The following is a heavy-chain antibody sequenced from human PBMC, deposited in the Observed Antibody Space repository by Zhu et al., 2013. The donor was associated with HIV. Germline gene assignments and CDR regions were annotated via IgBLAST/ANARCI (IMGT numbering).Heavy chain of an antibody. CDR3: ARVPLPYYYGMDV. J-gene: IGHJ6*02. V-gene: IGHV1-46*01. Sequence: QVQLVQSGAEVKKPGASVKVSCKASGYTFTSYDINWVRQASGQGLEWMGIINPSGGSTSYAQKFQGRVTMTRDTSTSTVYMELSSLRSEDTAVYYCARVPLPYYYGMDVWGQGTTVTVSS. CDR1: GYTFTSYD. CDR2: INPSGGST.